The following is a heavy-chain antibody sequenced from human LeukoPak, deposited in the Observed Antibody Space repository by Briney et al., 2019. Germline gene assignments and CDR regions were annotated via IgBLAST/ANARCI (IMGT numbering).Heavy chain of an antibody. CDR3: ARDHHPGYHDSLGFNWLDP. D-gene: IGHD3-22*01. Sequence: GGSLRLSCAASGFTVTTNYMNWVRQAPGKGLEWVSVIFSGGNTYYADSVRGRFTISRDNSKNTVFLQMSSLRAEDTAVYYCARDHHPGYHDSLGFNWLDPWGQGTLVSVSS. CDR2: IFSGGNT. J-gene: IGHJ5*02. V-gene: IGHV3-53*01. CDR1: GFTVTTNY.